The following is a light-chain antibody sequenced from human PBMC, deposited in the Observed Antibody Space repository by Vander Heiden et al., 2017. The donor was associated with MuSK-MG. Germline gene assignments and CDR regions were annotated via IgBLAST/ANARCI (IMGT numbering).Light chain of an antibody. Sequence: QSVLTQEPSVSGAPGQRVTISCSGSNSNIGAGYAVHWYQQFPGKAPKLLIYDDTSRPSGVPDRFSCSKSGISASLVITGLHVEDEADYYGQSFDNRLSGTDVCGTGTKVSVL. J-gene: IGLJ1*01. CDR2: DDT. CDR1: NSNIGAGYA. V-gene: IGLV1-40*01. CDR3: QSFDNRLSGTDV.